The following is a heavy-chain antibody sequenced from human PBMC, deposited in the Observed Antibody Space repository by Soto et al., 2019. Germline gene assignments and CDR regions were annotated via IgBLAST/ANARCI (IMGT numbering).Heavy chain of an antibody. J-gene: IGHJ3*02. D-gene: IGHD3-10*01. V-gene: IGHV3-48*01. CDR2: ISSSSSTI. Sequence: GGSLRLSCAASGFTFSSYSMNWVRQAPGKGLEWVSYISSSSSTIYYADSVKGRFTISRDNAKNSLYLQMNSLRAEDTAVYYCARDLRGSGRPTAFDIWGQGTMVTVSS. CDR3: ARDLRGSGRPTAFDI. CDR1: GFTFSSYS.